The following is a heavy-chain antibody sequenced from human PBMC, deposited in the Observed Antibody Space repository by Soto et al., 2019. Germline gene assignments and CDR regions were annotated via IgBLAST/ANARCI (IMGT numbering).Heavy chain of an antibody. V-gene: IGHV3-13*02. CDR2: IGAADDP. Sequence: GGALDLSCIVYGFFFNHYAMHWVRQGRGNGLYWVSAIGAADDPYYSVSVKGRFIVSRDNAQKSLYLQMNNLRAADTAVYFCARAYTGQLPRRGDYYYALDVWGRGNTVNVS. CDR3: ARAYTGQLPRRGDYYYALDV. D-gene: IGHD2-2*01. CDR1: GFFFNHYA. J-gene: IGHJ6*02.